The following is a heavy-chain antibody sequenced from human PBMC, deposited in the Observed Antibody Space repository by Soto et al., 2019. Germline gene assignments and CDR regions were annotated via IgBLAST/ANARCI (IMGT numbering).Heavy chain of an antibody. D-gene: IGHD1-26*01. V-gene: IGHV4-61*01. CDR1: GGSVNNNKYY. CDR2: MYYGGST. Sequence: QVQLQESGPGLVKPSETLSLTCSVSGGSVNNNKYYWSWIRQPPGKGLEWIGYMYYGGSTDYNPSLKNRVTISIDTSMNQFSLSLTSVTAVDTAVYYCAVEQWDWFDPWGQGTLVTVSS. CDR3: AVEQWDWFDP. J-gene: IGHJ5*02.